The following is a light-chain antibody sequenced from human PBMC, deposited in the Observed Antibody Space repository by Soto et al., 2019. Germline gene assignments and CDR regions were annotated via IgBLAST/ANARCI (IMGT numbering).Light chain of an antibody. Sequence: QSALTQPASVSGSPGQSITISCTGTSSDVGGYKFVSWYQHHPGKAPKLKIYEVSNRPSGVSNRFSGSKSGNTASLTISGLQAEDEADYYCSSYTSSSTLVFGGGTKVTVL. CDR3: SSYTSSSTLV. J-gene: IGLJ2*01. V-gene: IGLV2-14*01. CDR2: EVS. CDR1: SSDVGGYKF.